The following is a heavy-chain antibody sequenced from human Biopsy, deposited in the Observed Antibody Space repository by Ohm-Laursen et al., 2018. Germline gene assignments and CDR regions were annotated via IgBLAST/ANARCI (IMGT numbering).Heavy chain of an antibody. CDR3: ATDGAGSYNEN. CDR2: ISGSGVTK. V-gene: IGHV3-11*01. J-gene: IGHJ4*02. CDR1: GFTFGDYY. Sequence: GSLRLSCAASGFTFGDYYTSWIRQAPGKGLEWLSYISGSGVTKMYADSVKGRFTVSRDNAKNSLYLEMNNLTVEDTAVYYCATDGAGSYNENWGQGTLVSVSS. D-gene: IGHD3-10*01.